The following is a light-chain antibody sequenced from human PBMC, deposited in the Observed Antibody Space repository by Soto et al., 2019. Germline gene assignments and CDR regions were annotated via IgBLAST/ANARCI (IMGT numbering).Light chain of an antibody. V-gene: IGKV1-5*03. Sequence: DIQMTQSPSTLSASVGDRVTITCRASQSISSWLAWYQQKPGKAPKLLVYKASSLESGVPSRFSGSGSGTEFTITLICLKQDDFETYYCHQYNSYLWTFGQGTKVEIK. J-gene: IGKJ1*01. CDR2: KAS. CDR3: HQYNSYLWT. CDR1: QSISSW.